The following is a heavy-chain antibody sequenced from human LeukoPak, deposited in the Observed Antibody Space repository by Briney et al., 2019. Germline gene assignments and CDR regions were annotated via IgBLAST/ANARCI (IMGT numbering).Heavy chain of an antibody. J-gene: IGHJ3*02. CDR2: ISSSSSYI. V-gene: IGHV3-21*01. D-gene: IGHD1-14*01. Sequence: GGSLRLSCAASGFTFSSYSMNWVRQVPGKGLEWVSSISSSSSYIYYADSVKGRFTISRDNAKNSLYLQMNSLRAEDTAVYYCARPEGGAFDIWGQGTMVTVSS. CDR1: GFTFSSYS. CDR3: ARPEGGAFDI.